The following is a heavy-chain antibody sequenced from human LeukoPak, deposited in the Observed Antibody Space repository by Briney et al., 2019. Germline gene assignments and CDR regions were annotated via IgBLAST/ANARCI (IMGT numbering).Heavy chain of an antibody. CDR2: FDRKNGDT. CDR1: GFTLADLS. V-gene: IGHV1-24*01. J-gene: IGHJ6*03. Sequence: ASVKVSCKVSGFTLADLSMHWVRQGPGKGLEWVGGFDRKNGDTIYAQRFRGRATLTEDTSTGTAYMDLSSLSADDTAVYYCATGVFCATTTCPGYQHFYYFMDVWGKGTTVTVSS. CDR3: ATGVFCATTTCPGYQHFYYFMDV. D-gene: IGHD2-2*01.